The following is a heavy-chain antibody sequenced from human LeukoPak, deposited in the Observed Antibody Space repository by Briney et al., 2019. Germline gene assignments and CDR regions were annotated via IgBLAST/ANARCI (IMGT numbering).Heavy chain of an antibody. CDR1: GGTFSSYA. CDR3: ARGPITIFGVVFPLDP. D-gene: IGHD3-3*01. Sequence: ASVKVSCKASGGTFSSYAISWVRQTPGQGLEWMGWISAYNGNTNYAQKLQGRVTMTTDTSTSTAYMELRSLRSDDTAVYYCARGPITIFGVVFPLDPWGQGTLVTVSS. V-gene: IGHV1-18*01. CDR2: ISAYNGNT. J-gene: IGHJ5*02.